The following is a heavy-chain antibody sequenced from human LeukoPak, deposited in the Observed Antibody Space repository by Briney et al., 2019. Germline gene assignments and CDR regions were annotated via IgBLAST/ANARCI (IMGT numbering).Heavy chain of an antibody. Sequence: PSETLSLTCTVSGGSISSYYWSWIRQPPEKGLEWIGYIYYSGSTNYNPSLKSRVTISVDTSKNQFSLKLSSVTAADTAVYYCARTLGYFDLWGRGTLVTVSS. J-gene: IGHJ2*01. V-gene: IGHV4-59*01. CDR2: IYYSGST. CDR1: GGSISSYY. CDR3: ARTLGYFDL.